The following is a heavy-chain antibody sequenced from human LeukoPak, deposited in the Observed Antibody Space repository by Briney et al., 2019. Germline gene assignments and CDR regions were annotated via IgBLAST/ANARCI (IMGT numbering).Heavy chain of an antibody. V-gene: IGHV3-30*18. CDR2: ISHDGSNK. CDR1: GFTFSSYG. Sequence: PGGSLRLSCAATGFTFSSYGMHWVRQAPGKGLEWVAVISHDGSNKYYADSVKGRFTISRDNSKNTLYLQMNSLRAEDTAVYYCAKHPLGVWGQGTTVTVSS. CDR3: AKHPLGV. J-gene: IGHJ6*02.